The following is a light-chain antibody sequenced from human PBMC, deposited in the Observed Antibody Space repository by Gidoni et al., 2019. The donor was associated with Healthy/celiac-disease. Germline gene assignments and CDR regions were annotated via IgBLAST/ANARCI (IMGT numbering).Light chain of an antibody. CDR3: QSYDSSLSGPYV. J-gene: IGLJ1*01. CDR2: GNS. Sequence: QSVLTQPPSVSGSQGQRVTISCTGRRSNIGAGYDVHWYQQLPGTAPKLLIYGNSNRPSGVLDRFSGSKSCTSASLAITGLQAEDEADYYCQSYDSSLSGPYVFGTGTKVTVL. V-gene: IGLV1-40*01. CDR1: RSNIGAGYD.